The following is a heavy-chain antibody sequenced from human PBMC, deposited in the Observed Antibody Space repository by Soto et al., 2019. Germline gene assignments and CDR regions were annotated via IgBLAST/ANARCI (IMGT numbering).Heavy chain of an antibody. CDR1: GFTVSSNY. CDR2: IYSGGST. CDR3: ARAPLSHYGMDV. J-gene: IGHJ6*02. Sequence: EVQLVESGGGLVQPGGSLRLSCTASGFTVSSNYMTWVRQAPGKWLEWVSVIYSGGSTYYADSVKGRFTISRDNSKNTLYLQMNGLRAEDTAVYYCARAPLSHYGMDVWGQGTTVTVSS. V-gene: IGHV3-66*01.